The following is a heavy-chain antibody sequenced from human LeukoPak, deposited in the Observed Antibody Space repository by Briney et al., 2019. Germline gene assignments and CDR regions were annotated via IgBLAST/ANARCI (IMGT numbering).Heavy chain of an antibody. CDR3: ARGAIGAAAGTLDY. CDR1: GFTFSSYD. V-gene: IGHV3-13*04. Sequence: GGSLRLSCAASGFTFSSYDMHWVRQGPGKGLEWVSGIDTAGDTYYPGSVWGRFTPSRENAKKSLYLQMNSLRAGDTAVYYCARGAIGAAAGTLDYWGQGTLVTVSS. J-gene: IGHJ4*02. D-gene: IGHD6-13*01. CDR2: IDTAGDT.